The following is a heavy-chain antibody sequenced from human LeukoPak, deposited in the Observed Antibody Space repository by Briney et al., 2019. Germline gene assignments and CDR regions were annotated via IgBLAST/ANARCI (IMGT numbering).Heavy chain of an antibody. D-gene: IGHD6-13*01. CDR1: GGSISSYY. J-gene: IGHJ4*02. Sequence: SETLSLTCTVSGGSISSYYWSWIRQPPGKGLEWIGYIYYSGSTNYNPSLKSRVTISVDTSKNQFSLKLSSVTAADTAVYYCAGPAYSSSWYYSYWGQGTLVTASS. CDR3: AGPAYSSSWYYSY. V-gene: IGHV4-59*08. CDR2: IYYSGST.